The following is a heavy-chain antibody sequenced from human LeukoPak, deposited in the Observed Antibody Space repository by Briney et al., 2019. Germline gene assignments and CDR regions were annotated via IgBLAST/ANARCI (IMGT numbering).Heavy chain of an antibody. V-gene: IGHV1-69*04. J-gene: IGHJ5*02. CDR1: GGTFSSYA. CDR2: IIPILGIA. Sequence: SVKVSCKASGGTFSSYAISWVRQAPGQGLEWMGRIIPILGIANYAQKFQGRVTITADKSTSTAYMELSSLRSEDTAVYYCARDLKCSSTSCYAERFDPWGQGTLVTVSS. CDR3: ARDLKCSSTSCYAERFDP. D-gene: IGHD2-2*01.